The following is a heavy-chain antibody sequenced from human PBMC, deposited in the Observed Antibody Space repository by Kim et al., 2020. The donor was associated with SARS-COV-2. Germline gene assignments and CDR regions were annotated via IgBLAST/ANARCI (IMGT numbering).Heavy chain of an antibody. CDR1: GYTLTELS. Sequence: ASVKVSCKVSGYTLTELSMHWVRQAPGKGLEWMGGFDPEDGETIYAQKFQGRVTMTEDTSTDTAYMELSSLRSEDTAVYYCATVYWAGDIVATKNWFDPWGQGTLVTVSS. V-gene: IGHV1-24*01. CDR2: FDPEDGET. D-gene: IGHD5-12*01. CDR3: ATVYWAGDIVATKNWFDP. J-gene: IGHJ5*02.